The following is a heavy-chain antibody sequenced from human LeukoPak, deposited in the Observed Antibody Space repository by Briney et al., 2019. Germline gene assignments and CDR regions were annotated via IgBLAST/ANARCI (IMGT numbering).Heavy chain of an antibody. CDR1: GFTFSDHY. V-gene: IGHV3-72*01. CDR3: GRVFGLSSD. D-gene: IGHD3/OR15-3a*01. J-gene: IGHJ4*02. Sequence: GGSLRLSCAASGFTFSDHYMDWVRQAPGKGLEWVARIRNKANSYTTEYAASVKGRFTISREDSKNSLYLQMNSLKTEDTAVYYWGRVFGLSSDWAKGPLVTVSS. CDR2: IRNKANSYTT.